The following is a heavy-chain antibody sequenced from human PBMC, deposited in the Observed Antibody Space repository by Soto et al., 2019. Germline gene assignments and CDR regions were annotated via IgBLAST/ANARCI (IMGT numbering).Heavy chain of an antibody. V-gene: IGHV2-5*02. Sequence: SGPTLVNPTQTLTLPGTFSGSSLSTSGVGGGWIRQPPGKALEWLALIYWDDDTRYSPSLKTRLPITKDTSKNQVVLTMTNMDPVDTATYYCAHGASGTYSPPHDYFYYWAQGTLVTV. CDR1: GSSLSTSGVG. J-gene: IGHJ4*02. D-gene: IGHD4-4*01. CDR2: IYWDDDT. CDR3: AHGASGTYSPPHDYFYY.